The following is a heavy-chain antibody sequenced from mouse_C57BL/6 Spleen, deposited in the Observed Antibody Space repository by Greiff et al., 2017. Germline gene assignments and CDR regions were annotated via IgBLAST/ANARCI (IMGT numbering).Heavy chain of an antibody. Sequence: EVQRVESGGGLVQPGGSLKLSCAASGFTFSDYYMYWVRQTPEKRLEWVAYISNGGGSTYYPDTVKGRFTISRDNAKNTLYLQMSRLKSEDTAMYYCARRGGGAWFAYWGQGTLVTVSA. CDR3: ARRGGGAWFAY. D-gene: IGHD1-1*02. CDR2: ISNGGGST. CDR1: GFTFSDYY. V-gene: IGHV5-12*01. J-gene: IGHJ3*01.